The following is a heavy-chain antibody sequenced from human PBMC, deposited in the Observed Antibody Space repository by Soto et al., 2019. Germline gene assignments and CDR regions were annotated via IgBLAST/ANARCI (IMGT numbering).Heavy chain of an antibody. CDR3: ARHISGSYYYYGIDV. D-gene: IGHD2-15*01. J-gene: IGHJ6*02. CDR1: GYSFTSYW. CDR2: IDPSDSYT. V-gene: IGHV5-10-1*01. Sequence: GESLKISCKGSGYSFTSYWISWVRQMPGKGLEWMGRIDPSDSYTNYSPSFQGHVTISADKSISTAYLQWSSLQASDTAMYYCARHISGSYYYYGIDVWGQGTTVTVS.